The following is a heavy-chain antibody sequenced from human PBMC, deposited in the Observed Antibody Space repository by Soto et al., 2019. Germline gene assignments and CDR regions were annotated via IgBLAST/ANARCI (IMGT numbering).Heavy chain of an antibody. Sequence: SETLSLTCAVYGGSFSGYYWSWIRQPPGKGLEWIGEINHSGSTNYNPSLKSRVTISVDTSKNQFSLKLSSVTAADTAVYYCARPGNYGDYVIDGFDPWGQGTLVTVSS. J-gene: IGHJ5*02. D-gene: IGHD4-17*01. CDR1: GGSFSGYY. CDR3: ARPGNYGDYVIDGFDP. CDR2: INHSGST. V-gene: IGHV4-34*01.